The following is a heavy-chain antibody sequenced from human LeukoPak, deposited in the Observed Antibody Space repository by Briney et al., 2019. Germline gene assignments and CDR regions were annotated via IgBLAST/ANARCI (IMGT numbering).Heavy chain of an antibody. CDR2: ISSDSSYI. CDR1: GFTFSSYE. Sequence: GGSLRLSCAASGFTFSSYEMNWVRQAPGKGLEWVSSISSDSSYIYYADSVKGRFTISRDNAKNSLYLQMNGLRAEDTAIYYCATDSGSSWYKGLDYWGQGTLVTVSS. CDR3: ATDSGSSWYKGLDY. J-gene: IGHJ4*02. D-gene: IGHD6-13*01. V-gene: IGHV3-21*01.